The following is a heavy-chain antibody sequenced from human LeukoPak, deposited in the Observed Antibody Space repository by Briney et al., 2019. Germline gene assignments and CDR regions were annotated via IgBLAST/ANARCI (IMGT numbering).Heavy chain of an antibody. CDR2: INTDGRST. D-gene: IGHD3-22*01. J-gene: IGHJ4*02. CDR1: GFTFDDYA. V-gene: IGHV3-74*01. Sequence: GGSLRLSCAASGFTFDDYAMHWVRQAPGKGLEWVSGINTDGRSTNYADSVKGRFTISRDNAKNTLYLQMNSLRAEDTAVYYCASDGSYYYDSSGYYTDYWGQGTLATVSS. CDR3: ASDGSYYYDSSGYYTDY.